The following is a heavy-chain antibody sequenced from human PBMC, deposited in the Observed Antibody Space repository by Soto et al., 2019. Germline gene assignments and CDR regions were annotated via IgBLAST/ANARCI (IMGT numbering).Heavy chain of an antibody. CDR1: GGSFSGYY. CDR2: INHSGST. V-gene: IGHV4-34*01. Sequence: SETLSLTCAVYGGSFSGYYWSWIRQPPGKGLEWIGEINHSGSTNYNPSLKSRVTISVDTSKNQFSLKLSSVTAADTAVYYCAREVMVRGDAFDIWGQGTMVTVSS. D-gene: IGHD3-10*01. CDR3: AREVMVRGDAFDI. J-gene: IGHJ3*02.